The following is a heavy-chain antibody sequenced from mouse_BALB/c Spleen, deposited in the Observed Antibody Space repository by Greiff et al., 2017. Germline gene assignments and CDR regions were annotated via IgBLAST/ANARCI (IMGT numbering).Heavy chain of an antibody. D-gene: IGHD2-10*02. CDR1: GFTFSSYA. V-gene: IGHV5-6-5*01. Sequence: EVKLMESGGGLVKPGGSLKLSCAASGFTFSSYAMSWVRQTPEKRLEWVASISSGGSTYYPDSVKGRFTISRDNARNILYLQMSSLRSEDTAMYYCASNLLERFAYWGQGTLVTVSA. CDR3: ASNLLERFAY. CDR2: ISSGGST. J-gene: IGHJ3*01.